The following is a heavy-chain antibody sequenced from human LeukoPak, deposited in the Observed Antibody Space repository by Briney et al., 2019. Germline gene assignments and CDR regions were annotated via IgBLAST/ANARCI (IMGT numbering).Heavy chain of an antibody. D-gene: IGHD3-22*01. J-gene: IGHJ4*02. CDR3: ARAGYDSSGYYSY. CDR2: INPIVGST. V-gene: IGHV1-46*01. Sequence: ASVKVSCKASGYIFTNYYMDWVRQAPGQGLEWMGIINPIVGSTTYTQKFQGRVTMTTDTSTSTVYMEVSSLRSEDTAVYYCARAGYDSSGYYSYWGQGTLVAVSS. CDR1: GYIFTNYY.